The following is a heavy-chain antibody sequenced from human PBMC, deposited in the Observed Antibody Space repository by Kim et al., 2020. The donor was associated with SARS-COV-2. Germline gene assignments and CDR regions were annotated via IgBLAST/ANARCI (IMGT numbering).Heavy chain of an antibody. J-gene: IGHJ6*02. V-gene: IGHV3-23*01. CDR2: ISGNGEST. D-gene: IGHD3-16*02. Sequence: PGGSLRLSCAASGFTFSTNAMGWVRQAPGRGLEWVSSISGNGESTFYADSVRGRFTISRDISKSTLYLQMNSLRAEDTALYYCAKDVWGYSGMDVWGQGTTVTVSS. CDR1: GFTFSTNA. CDR3: AKDVWGYSGMDV.